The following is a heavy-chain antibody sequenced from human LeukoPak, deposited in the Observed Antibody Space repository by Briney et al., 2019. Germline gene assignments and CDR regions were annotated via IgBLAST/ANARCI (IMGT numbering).Heavy chain of an antibody. CDR2: TYYRSKWYT. J-gene: IGHJ3*02. V-gene: IGHV6-1*01. Sequence: SQTLSLTCAISGDSVSSNSAAWNWIRQSPSRGLVWLGRTYYRSKWYTDYAVSVKSRITINPDTSKNQFSLQLNSVTPEDTAVYYCARDAVEYYDSSGYAPLIEAFDIRGQGTMVTVSS. D-gene: IGHD3-22*01. CDR1: GDSVSSNSAA. CDR3: ARDAVEYYDSSGYAPLIEAFDI.